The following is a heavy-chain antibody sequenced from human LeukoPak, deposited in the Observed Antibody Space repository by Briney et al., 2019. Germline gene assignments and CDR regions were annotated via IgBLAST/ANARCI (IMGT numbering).Heavy chain of an antibody. J-gene: IGHJ4*02. CDR3: ARARYCSGGSCYAEY. Sequence: GESLKISCKGSGYRFTSYWIGWVRQMPGKGLEWMGFIYPGDSDTRYSPSFQGQVTISADKSISTAYLQWSSLKASDTAMYYCARARYCSGGSCYAEYWGQGTLVTVSS. V-gene: IGHV5-51*01. D-gene: IGHD2-15*01. CDR2: IYPGDSDT. CDR1: GYRFTSYW.